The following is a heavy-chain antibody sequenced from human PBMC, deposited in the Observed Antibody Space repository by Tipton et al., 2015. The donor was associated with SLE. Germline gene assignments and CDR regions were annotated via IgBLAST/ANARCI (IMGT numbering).Heavy chain of an antibody. Sequence: TLSLTCTVSGDSIINYYWSLIRQPPGKGLEWIGYIYFGGRTNYNPSLKSRVTISLDTSKNQVYLKLTSVTAADTAFYYCARTSGYGQDHFFDYWGQGTLVTVSS. D-gene: IGHD5-12*01. CDR2: IYFGGRT. V-gene: IGHV4-59*01. CDR3: ARTSGYGQDHFFDY. CDR1: GDSIINYY. J-gene: IGHJ4*02.